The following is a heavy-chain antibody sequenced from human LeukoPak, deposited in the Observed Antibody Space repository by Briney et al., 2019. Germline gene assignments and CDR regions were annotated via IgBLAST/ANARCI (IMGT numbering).Heavy chain of an antibody. D-gene: IGHD3-22*01. Sequence: SETLSLTCTVSGGSIRSSYYYWGWIRQPPGKGLEWIGNIYYNGNPSYNPSLKSRVTISVDTSKNQFSLKLSSVTAADTAVYYCAREARPTYYYDSSGYYLDYWGQGTLVTVSS. CDR3: AREARPTYYYDSSGYYLDY. J-gene: IGHJ4*02. V-gene: IGHV4-31*03. CDR1: GGSIRSSYYY. CDR2: IYYNGNP.